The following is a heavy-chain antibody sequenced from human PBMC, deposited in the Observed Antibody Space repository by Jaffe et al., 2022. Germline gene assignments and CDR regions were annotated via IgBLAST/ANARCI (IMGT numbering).Heavy chain of an antibody. CDR3: ARLHPYCSSTSCYARRFDYYYMDV. Sequence: QVQLQQWGAGLLKPSETLSLTCAVYGGSFSGYYWSWIRQPPGKGLEWIGEINHSGSTNYNPSLKSRVTISVDTSKNQFSLKLSSVTAADTAVYYCARLHPYCSSTSCYARRFDYYYMDVWGKGTTVTVSS. V-gene: IGHV4-34*01. J-gene: IGHJ6*03. CDR2: INHSGST. CDR1: GGSFSGYY. D-gene: IGHD2-2*01.